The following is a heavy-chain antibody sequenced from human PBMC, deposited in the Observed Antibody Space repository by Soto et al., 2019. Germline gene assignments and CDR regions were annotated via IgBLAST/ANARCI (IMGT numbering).Heavy chain of an antibody. CDR1: GYTFSTYG. Sequence: ASVKVSCKASGYTFSTYGISWVRQAPEQGLEWMGWISAHNGHTNYVQKFQDRVTMTTDTSTSTAYMELRSLRSDDTAVYYCARDPNDSSAYYHHYYYGMDVWGQGTTVTVSS. D-gene: IGHD3-22*01. CDR2: ISAHNGHT. V-gene: IGHV1-18*01. CDR3: ARDPNDSSAYYHHYYYGMDV. J-gene: IGHJ6*02.